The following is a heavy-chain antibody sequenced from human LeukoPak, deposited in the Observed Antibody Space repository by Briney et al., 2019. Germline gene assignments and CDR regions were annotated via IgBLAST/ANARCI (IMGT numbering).Heavy chain of an antibody. CDR2: IYYSGST. D-gene: IGHD3-22*01. V-gene: IGHV4-39*07. CDR1: GGSISSSSYY. Sequence: SETLSLTCTVSGGSISSSSYYWGWIRQPPEKGLEWIGNIYYSGSTNYNPSLKSRVTISVDTSKNQFSLKLSSVTAADTAVYYCARGLRDYYDSSNRYYFDYWGQGTLVTVSS. J-gene: IGHJ4*02. CDR3: ARGLRDYYDSSNRYYFDY.